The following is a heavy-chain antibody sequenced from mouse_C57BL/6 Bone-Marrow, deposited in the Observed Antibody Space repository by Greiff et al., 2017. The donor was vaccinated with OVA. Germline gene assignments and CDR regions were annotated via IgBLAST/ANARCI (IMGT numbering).Heavy chain of an antibody. CDR3: ARSSRYDY. J-gene: IGHJ4*01. CDR1: GYTFTDYY. Sequence: QVQLKQSGAELVRPGASVKLSCKASGYTFTDYYINWVKQRPGQGLEWIARIYPGSGNTYYNEKFKGKATLTADKSSSTAYMQLSSLTSEDAAVYFSARSSRYDYWGQGTSVTVSS. V-gene: IGHV1-76*01. CDR2: IYPGSGNT.